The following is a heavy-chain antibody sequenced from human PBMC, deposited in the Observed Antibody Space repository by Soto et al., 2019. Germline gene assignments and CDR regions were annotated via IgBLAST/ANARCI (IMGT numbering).Heavy chain of an antibody. J-gene: IGHJ6*02. CDR1: GGSVESSSC. V-gene: IGHV4-4*02. CDR2: IYHSGTF. Sequence: QVRLKESGPGLVKPSGTLSLTCAVSGGSVESSSCWSWVRQAPGKGLEWIGEIYHSGTFKYNPSLASRVSVSVDKSTIQFSLNLNSVTAADTAVYYCVRSVPAATWAYNGMDVWGQGTTVTVSS. D-gene: IGHD2-15*01. CDR3: VRSVPAATWAYNGMDV.